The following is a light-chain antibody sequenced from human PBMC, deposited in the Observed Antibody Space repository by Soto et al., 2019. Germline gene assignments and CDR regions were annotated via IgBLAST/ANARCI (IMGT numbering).Light chain of an antibody. V-gene: IGKV3-20*01. CDR2: GSS. Sequence: EIVLTQSPGTLSLSPGERATLSCRASQSLSSGSLAWYQLKPGQAPRLLIYGSSSRATGIPVRFSGSGSGTDFTLTIGRLEPEDFAVYYCQQYATSSYTFGQGTKLEIK. CDR3: QQYATSSYT. J-gene: IGKJ2*01. CDR1: QSLSSGS.